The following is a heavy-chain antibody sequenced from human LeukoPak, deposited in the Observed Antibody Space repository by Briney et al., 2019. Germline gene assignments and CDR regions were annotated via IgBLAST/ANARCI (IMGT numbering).Heavy chain of an antibody. V-gene: IGHV4-39*01. CDR3: ARQPNYSGSWYYYYYYMDV. Sequence: SETLSLTCTVSGGSISSSSYYWGWIRQPPGKGLEWIGRIYYSGSTYYNPSLKSRFTISVYTSKNQFSLKLSSVTAADTAVYYCARQPNYSGSWYYYYYYMDVWGKGTTVTVSS. D-gene: IGHD6-13*01. J-gene: IGHJ6*03. CDR1: GGSISSSSYY. CDR2: IYYSGST.